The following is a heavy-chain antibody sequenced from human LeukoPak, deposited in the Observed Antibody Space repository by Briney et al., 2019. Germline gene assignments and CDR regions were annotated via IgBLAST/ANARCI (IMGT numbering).Heavy chain of an antibody. D-gene: IGHD3-3*01. V-gene: IGHV4-34*01. J-gene: IGHJ4*02. Sequence: SETLSLTCAISDEPFSGYYWGWIRQPPGKGLELMGEINRNGNTDYNPSLKSRVSMSIDTSKNQFSLKLISVTAADTAVYYCARLVPERFFQLNPEGYYDYWGQGTLVTFSS. CDR3: ARLVPERFFQLNPEGYYDY. CDR2: INRNGNT. CDR1: DEPFSGYY.